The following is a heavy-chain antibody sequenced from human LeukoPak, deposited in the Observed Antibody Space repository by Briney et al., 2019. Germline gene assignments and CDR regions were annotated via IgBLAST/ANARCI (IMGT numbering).Heavy chain of an antibody. CDR1: GFTFSSYS. CDR3: ARERRIYDSSGYYSAFDY. D-gene: IGHD3-22*01. CDR2: ISSSSSYI. Sequence: GGSLRLSCAASGFTFSSYSMNWVRQAPGNGLEWVSSISSSSSYIYYADSVKGRFTISRDNAKNSLYLQMNSLRAEDTAVYYCARERRIYDSSGYYSAFDYWGQGTLVTVSS. J-gene: IGHJ4*02. V-gene: IGHV3-21*01.